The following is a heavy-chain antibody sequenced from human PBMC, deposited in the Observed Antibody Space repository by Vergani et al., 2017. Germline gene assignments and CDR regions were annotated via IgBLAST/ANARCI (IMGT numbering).Heavy chain of an antibody. CDR3: AKFTGTAESPHHLDAYYFDY. V-gene: IGHV3-23*01. CDR1: GFTFSSYA. CDR2: ISGSGGST. J-gene: IGHJ4*02. D-gene: IGHD1-7*01. Sequence: EVQLLESGGGLVQPGGSLRLSCAASGFTFSSYAMSWVRQAPGKGLEWVSAISGSGGSTYYADSVKGRFTISRDNSKNTLYLQMNSLRAEDTAVYYCAKFTGTAESPHHLDAYYFDYRGQGTLVTVSS.